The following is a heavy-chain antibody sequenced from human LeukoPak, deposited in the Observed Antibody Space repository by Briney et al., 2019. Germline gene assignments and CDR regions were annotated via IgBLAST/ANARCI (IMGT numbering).Heavy chain of an antibody. CDR2: INHSGST. Sequence: PSETLSLTCAVYGGSFSGYYWSWIRQPPGKGLEWIGEINHSGSTNYNSSLKSRVTISVDTSKNQFSLKVSSVTVADTAVYYCARGRLREPRALYYYMDVWGKGTTVTVSS. D-gene: IGHD1-26*01. CDR3: ARGRLREPRALYYYMDV. J-gene: IGHJ6*03. V-gene: IGHV4-34*01. CDR1: GGSFSGYY.